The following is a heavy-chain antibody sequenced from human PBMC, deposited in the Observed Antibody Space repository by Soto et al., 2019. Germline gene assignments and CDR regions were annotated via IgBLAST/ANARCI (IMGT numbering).Heavy chain of an antibody. CDR3: ARTSRFEY. CDR2: INHSGST. D-gene: IGHD6-6*01. CDR1: GGSFSAYY. J-gene: IGHJ4*02. V-gene: IGHV4-34*01. Sequence: QVLLQQWGAGLLKPSETLSLTCAVYGGSFSAYYWSWIRQPPGKGLEWIGEINHSGSTNYNPSLKSGVTISVDTSKNQFSLKLSSVTAADTAVYYCARTSRFEYWGQGTLVTVSS.